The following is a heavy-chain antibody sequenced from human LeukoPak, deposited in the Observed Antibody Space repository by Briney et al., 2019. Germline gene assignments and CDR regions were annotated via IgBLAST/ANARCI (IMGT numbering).Heavy chain of an antibody. J-gene: IGHJ4*01. CDR1: GFTFRSYA. Sequence: GGSLRLSCVASGFTFRSYAMSWVRQAPGKGLEWVSGVSGQWGSTYYVDSVKGRFTISSDNSKTTLYLQMYSLRAEDTALYYCAKGSYYDSSGYYADWGHGTPVT. CDR2: VSGQWGST. D-gene: IGHD3-22*01. CDR3: AKGSYYDSSGYYAD. V-gene: IGHV3-23*01.